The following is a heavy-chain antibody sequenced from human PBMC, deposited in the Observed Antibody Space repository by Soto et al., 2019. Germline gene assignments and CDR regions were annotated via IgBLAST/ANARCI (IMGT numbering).Heavy chain of an antibody. Sequence: SVKVSCKASGGTFSSYAISWVRQAPGQGLEWMGGIIPIFGTANYAQKFQGRVTITADESTSTAYMELSSLRSEDTAVYYCARGNYFGRTPGPFEIWGQGTMVTVSS. V-gene: IGHV1-69*13. CDR3: ARGNYFGRTPGPFEI. CDR1: GGTFSSYA. CDR2: IIPIFGTA. J-gene: IGHJ3*02. D-gene: IGHD3-9*01.